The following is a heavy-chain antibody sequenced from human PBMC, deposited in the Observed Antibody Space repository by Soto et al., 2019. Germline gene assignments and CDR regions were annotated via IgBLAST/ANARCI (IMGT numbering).Heavy chain of an antibody. J-gene: IGHJ4*02. V-gene: IGHV4-31*03. CDR1: GGSISSAAYY. D-gene: IGHD3-10*01. CDR2: VSHSGST. CDR3: ARESTYGSSFFDC. Sequence: QVRLQESGPGLVKPSQALSLTCTVSGGSISSAAYYWSWIRQHPAKGLELIGYVSHSGSTYYNPSLKSRVIISVDTSKNQFSLRLTSVTAADTAVYYCARESTYGSSFFDCWGQGALVTVSS.